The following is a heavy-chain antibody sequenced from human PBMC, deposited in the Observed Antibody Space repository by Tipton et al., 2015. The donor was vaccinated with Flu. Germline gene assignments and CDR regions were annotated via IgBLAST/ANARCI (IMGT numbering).Heavy chain of an antibody. CDR2: IYHSGST. V-gene: IGHV4-38-2*01. Sequence: TLSLTCAVSGYSISSGYYWGWIRQPPGKGLEWIGSIYHSGSTYYNPSLKSRVTISVDTSKNQFSLKLSSVTAADTAVYYCARGFRYFDYWGQGTLVSVSS. J-gene: IGHJ4*02. CDR3: ARGFRYFDY. CDR1: GYSISSGYY.